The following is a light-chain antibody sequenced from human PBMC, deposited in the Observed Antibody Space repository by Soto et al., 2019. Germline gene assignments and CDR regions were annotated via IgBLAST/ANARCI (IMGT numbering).Light chain of an antibody. CDR1: SSDIGSYNF. J-gene: IGLJ2*01. Sequence: QSALTQPPSASGSPGQSVTISCTGASSDIGSYNFVSWYQQHPDKAPKLLFYDVTQRPSGVPDRFSGSKSGNTASLTVSGLLAEDEADYYCTSYAGSNFPVVFGGGTQLTVL. CDR2: DVT. V-gene: IGLV2-8*01. CDR3: TSYAGSNFPVV.